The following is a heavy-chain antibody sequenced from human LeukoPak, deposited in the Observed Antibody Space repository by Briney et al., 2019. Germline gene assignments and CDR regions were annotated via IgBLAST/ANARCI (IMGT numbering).Heavy chain of an antibody. CDR1: GFTFSSYW. D-gene: IGHD3-22*01. V-gene: IGHV3-74*01. J-gene: IGHJ4*02. CDR2: IHSDGSST. Sequence: GGSLRLSRAASGFTFSSYWMHWVRQAPGKGLVWVSRIHSDGSSTSYADSVRGRFTISRDDAKSTLYLQMNSLRAEDTAVYYCARSGWPYYFDYWGQGTLVTVSS. CDR3: ARSGWPYYFDY.